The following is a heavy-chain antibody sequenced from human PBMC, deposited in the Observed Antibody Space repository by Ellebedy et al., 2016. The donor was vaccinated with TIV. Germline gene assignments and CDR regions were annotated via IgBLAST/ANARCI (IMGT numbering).Heavy chain of an antibody. CDR2: IHRTVTII. Sequence: PGGSLRLSCATSGFTFSAYSLNWVRQSPGKGPEWLSYIHRTVTIIYYADSVKGRFTTSTDTTEKSLFLQMNSLTDEDTAVYYCARNFRVGSMNYFDSWGQGTLVVVSS. CDR1: GFTFSAYS. J-gene: IGHJ4*02. D-gene: IGHD1-26*01. V-gene: IGHV3-48*02. CDR3: ARNFRVGSMNYFDS.